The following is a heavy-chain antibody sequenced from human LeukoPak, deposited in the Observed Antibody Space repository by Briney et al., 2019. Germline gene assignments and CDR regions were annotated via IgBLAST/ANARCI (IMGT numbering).Heavy chain of an antibody. J-gene: IGHJ4*02. CDR2: ISYDGSNK. V-gene: IGHV3-30*04. Sequence: GGSLRLSCAASGFTFSSYAMHWVRQAPGKGLEWVAVISYDGSNKYYADSVKGRFTISRDNSKNTLYLQMNSLRAEDTAVYYCARGVRYFDYRGQGTLVTVSS. CDR1: GFTFSSYA. D-gene: IGHD3-9*01. CDR3: ARGVRYFDY.